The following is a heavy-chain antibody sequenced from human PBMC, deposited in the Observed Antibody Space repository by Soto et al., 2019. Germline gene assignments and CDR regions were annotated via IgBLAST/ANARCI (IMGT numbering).Heavy chain of an antibody. CDR3: ARGYSGYDSGYSSGWYDY. V-gene: IGHV4-59*01. J-gene: IGHJ4*02. CDR2: IYYSGST. D-gene: IGHD6-19*01. CDR1: GGSISSYY. Sequence: SETLSLTCTVSGGSISSYYWSWIRQPPEKGLEWIGYIYYSGSTNYNPSLKSRVTISVDTSKNQFSLKLSSVTAADTAVYYCARGYSGYDSGYSSGWYDYWGQGTLVTVSS.